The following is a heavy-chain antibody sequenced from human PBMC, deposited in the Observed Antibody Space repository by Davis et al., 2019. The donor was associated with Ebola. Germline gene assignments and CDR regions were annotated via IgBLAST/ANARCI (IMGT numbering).Heavy chain of an antibody. V-gene: IGHV6-1*01. CDR2: TYYSSKWYT. Sequence: HSQTLSLTCAISGDSVSTHSGAWNWIRQSPSRGLEWLGRTYYSSKWYTDSTLSVKSRITISADTAKNQLSLHLDSVTPEDTAVYYCARGWLRSAFDQWGQGTLVTVSS. CDR3: ARGWLRSAFDQ. J-gene: IGHJ4*02. CDR1: GDSVSTHSGA. D-gene: IGHD5-12*01.